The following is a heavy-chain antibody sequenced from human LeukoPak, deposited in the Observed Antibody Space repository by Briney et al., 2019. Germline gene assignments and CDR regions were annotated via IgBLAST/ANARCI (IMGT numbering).Heavy chain of an antibody. V-gene: IGHV1-8*01. CDR1: GYTFTSYD. Sequence: GASVKVSCKASGYTFTSYDINWVRQATGQGLEWMGWMNPNSGNTGYAQKFQGRVTMTRNTSISTAYMELSSLRSEDTAVYYCARAHPEYYYDSRGYHFHFEYWGPGTLVTVSS. D-gene: IGHD3-22*01. J-gene: IGHJ4*02. CDR2: MNPNSGNT. CDR3: ARAHPEYYYDSRGYHFHFEY.